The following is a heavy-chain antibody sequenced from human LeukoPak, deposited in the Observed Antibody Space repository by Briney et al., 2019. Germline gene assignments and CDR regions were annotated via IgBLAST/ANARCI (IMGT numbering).Heavy chain of an antibody. Sequence: GGSLGLSCAASGFTVSSNYMSWVRQAPGKGLEWVSVIYSGGSTYYADSVKGRFTISRDNSKNTLYLQMNSLRAEDTAVYYCASEHDSSGYGDYWGQGTLVTVSS. CDR1: GFTVSSNY. V-gene: IGHV3-53*01. CDR3: ASEHDSSGYGDY. CDR2: IYSGGST. D-gene: IGHD3-22*01. J-gene: IGHJ4*02.